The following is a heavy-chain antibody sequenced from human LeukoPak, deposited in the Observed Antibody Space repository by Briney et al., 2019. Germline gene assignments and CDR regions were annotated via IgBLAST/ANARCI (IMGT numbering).Heavy chain of an antibody. CDR2: ISYDGSSK. D-gene: IGHD3-9*01. J-gene: IGHJ4*02. CDR3: SFDMGFDY. CDR1: GFTFSSYG. Sequence: PGGSLRLSCAASGFTFSSYGMHWVRQAPGKGLEWVAVISYDGSSKYYADSVKGRFTISRDNSKNTLYLQMNSLRAEDTAVYYCSFDMGFDYWGQGTLVTVSS. V-gene: IGHV3-30*03.